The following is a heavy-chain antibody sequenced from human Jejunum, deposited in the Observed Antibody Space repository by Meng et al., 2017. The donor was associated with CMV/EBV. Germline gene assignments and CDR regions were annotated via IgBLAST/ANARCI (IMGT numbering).Heavy chain of an antibody. J-gene: IGHJ5*02. V-gene: IGHV3-48*03. CDR1: GFNFSNFE. D-gene: IGHD5-12*01. CDR2: ITSSGDRI. CDR3: SSNLGQWLKWFDP. Sequence: GFNFSNFERSWVRQSPRRGLEWLAYITSSGDRIHYADSVKGRFIVSRDNAKNSLYLQMDSLRAEDTAIYYCSSNLGQWLKWFDPWGQGTLVTVSS.